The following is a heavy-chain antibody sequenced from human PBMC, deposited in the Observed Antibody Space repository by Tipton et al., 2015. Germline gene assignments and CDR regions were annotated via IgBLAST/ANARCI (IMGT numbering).Heavy chain of an antibody. Sequence: LRLSCSVSGDSLTRGGYYWNWIRQHPEKGLEWIGSIWYTATTYYNPSLRSRITVSVDTSKNQVSLRLTSVTVADTAVYYCAREKRISIFGVLIPHFDFWGQGALVSVSS. V-gene: IGHV4-31*02. CDR1: GDSLTRGGYY. D-gene: IGHD3-3*01. CDR2: IWYTATT. J-gene: IGHJ4*02. CDR3: AREKRISIFGVLIPHFDF.